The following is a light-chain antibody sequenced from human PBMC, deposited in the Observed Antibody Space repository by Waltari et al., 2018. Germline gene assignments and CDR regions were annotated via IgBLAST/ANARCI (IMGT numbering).Light chain of an antibody. V-gene: IGKV1-39*01. CDR2: GAS. CDR3: QQNFITPRVT. CDR1: QSISSR. J-gene: IGKJ4*01. Sequence: DAQRTQSPSSLSASVGDTVTITCRGSQSISSRLHLYQQQPGKAPNLLIYGASNLETGVSPRFTGSGRGTDFNLTISNLPPEDFATFYCQQNFITPRVTFGGGTKVEI.